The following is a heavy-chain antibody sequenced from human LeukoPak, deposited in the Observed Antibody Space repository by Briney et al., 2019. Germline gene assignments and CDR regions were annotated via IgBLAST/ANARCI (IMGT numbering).Heavy chain of an antibody. D-gene: IGHD6-13*01. CDR3: ARDRASSWPFDY. CDR1: GFTFSTYT. V-gene: IGHV3-21*01. Sequence: GGSLRLSCAASGFTFSTYTMNWVRQAPGKGLEWVSSISGSTKYIYYADSLKGRFTISRDNARNSLYLEMNSLRAEDTAVYYCARDRASSWPFDYWGQGTLVTVSS. CDR2: ISGSTKYI. J-gene: IGHJ4*02.